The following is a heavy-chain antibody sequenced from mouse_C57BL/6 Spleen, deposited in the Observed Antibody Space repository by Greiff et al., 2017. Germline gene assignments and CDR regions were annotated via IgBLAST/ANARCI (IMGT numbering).Heavy chain of an antibody. J-gene: IGHJ4*01. Sequence: QVTLKVSGPGILQPSQTLSLTCSSSGFSLSTFGMGVVRLRQPSGKGLEWLAHPWWDDDKYYKPALKSRLTISKDTSKNQVCLKIANVDTADTATYYCARIARSGSYAMDYWGQGTSVTVSS. CDR1: GFSLSTFGMG. CDR2: PWWDDDK. V-gene: IGHV8-8*01. D-gene: IGHD1-3*01. CDR3: ARIARSGSYAMDY.